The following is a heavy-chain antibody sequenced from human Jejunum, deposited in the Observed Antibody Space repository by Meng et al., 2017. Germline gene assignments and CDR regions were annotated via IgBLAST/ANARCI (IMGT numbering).Heavy chain of an antibody. V-gene: IGHV4-4*02. CDR2: VFHSGTP. Sequence: QVPRQVAGPGLVKPSGTLSLTCAVSGGSITSTKWWSWVRQTPGKGLEWIGEVFHSGTPNYNPSLMSRLTMSVDKSKNQFSLNLTSVTAADTAVYYCASRPVGIRTYYFDCWGQGTLVTVSS. D-gene: IGHD2-21*01. CDR3: ASRPVGIRTYYFDC. CDR1: GGSITSTKW. J-gene: IGHJ4*02.